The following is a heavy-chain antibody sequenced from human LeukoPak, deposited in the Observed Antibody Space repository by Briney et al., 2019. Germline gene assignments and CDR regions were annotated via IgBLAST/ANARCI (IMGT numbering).Heavy chain of an antibody. J-gene: IGHJ4*02. CDR1: GGSISSYY. Sequence: SETLSLTCAVSGGSISSYYWNWIRQPPGKGLEWIGYIYYSGSTNYNPSLKSRVTISVDTSKNQLSLQLTSVTAADTAVYYCATDVRGLVPYYFDFWGQGTLVTVSS. V-gene: IGHV4-59*01. D-gene: IGHD3-10*02. CDR3: ATDVRGLVPYYFDF. CDR2: IYYSGST.